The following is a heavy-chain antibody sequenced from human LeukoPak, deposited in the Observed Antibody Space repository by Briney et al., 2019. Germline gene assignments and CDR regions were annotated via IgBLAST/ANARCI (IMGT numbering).Heavy chain of an antibody. CDR3: AELGITMVGGV. Sequence: GGSLRLSCEASGFTFSSFHMNWVRQAPGKGLEWVSYISSSGSTIYYADSVKGRFTISRDNAKNSLYLQMNSLRAEDTAVYYCAELGITMVGGVWGKGTTVTISS. CDR1: GFTFSSFH. CDR2: ISSSGSTI. J-gene: IGHJ6*04. V-gene: IGHV3-48*03. D-gene: IGHD3-10*02.